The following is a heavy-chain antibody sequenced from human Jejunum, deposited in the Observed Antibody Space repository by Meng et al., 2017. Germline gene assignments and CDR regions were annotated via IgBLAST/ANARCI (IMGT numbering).Heavy chain of an antibody. CDR2: ISTDGRTT. V-gene: IGHV3-74*01. CDR1: GFTFSTYW. CDR3: ARAGIAVSDKGDY. D-gene: IGHD6-19*01. J-gene: IGHJ4*02. Sequence: GGSLRLSCAASGFTFSTYWMHWVRQVPGKGLVWVSRISTDGRTTNYADSVRGRFTVSRDNAKNTLYLQMNSLRAEDTAVYYCARAGIAVSDKGDYWGQGTLVTVSS.